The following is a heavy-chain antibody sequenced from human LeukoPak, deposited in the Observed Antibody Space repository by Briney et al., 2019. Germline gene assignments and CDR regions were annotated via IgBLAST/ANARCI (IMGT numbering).Heavy chain of an antibody. CDR2: ITTSSGTT. Sequence: GGSLRLSCAASGFTFSSYEMNWVRQAPGKGLEWVSYITTSSGTTYYADSVKGRFTISRDNAKNSLYLQMNSLRAEDTAVYYCARERGEWEPLLRYQYYYMDVWGKGTTVTVSS. CDR3: ARERGEWEPLLRYQYYYMDV. D-gene: IGHD1-26*01. CDR1: GFTFSSYE. J-gene: IGHJ6*03. V-gene: IGHV3-48*01.